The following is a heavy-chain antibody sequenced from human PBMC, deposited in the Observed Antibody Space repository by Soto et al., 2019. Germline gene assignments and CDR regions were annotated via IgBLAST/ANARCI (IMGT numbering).Heavy chain of an antibody. CDR2: ISYDGSNK. CDR3: AKARGYSTISNPLVQH. D-gene: IGHD5-12*01. Sequence: QVQLVESGGGVVQPGRSLRLSCAASGFTFSSYGMHWVRQAPGKGLEWVAVISYDGSNKYYADSVKGRFTISRDNSKNTLYLQMNSLRAEDTAVYYCAKARGYSTISNPLVQHWGQGTLVTVSS. J-gene: IGHJ1*01. CDR1: GFTFSSYG. V-gene: IGHV3-30*18.